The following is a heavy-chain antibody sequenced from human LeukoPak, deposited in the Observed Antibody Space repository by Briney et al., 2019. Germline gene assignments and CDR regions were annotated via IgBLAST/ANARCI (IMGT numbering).Heavy chain of an antibody. J-gene: IGHJ4*02. V-gene: IGHV5-51*01. Sequence: GESLQISCMGSRYRFTSYWVGWMRQMPGKGLEWMGIIYPGDSATRNSPSVQSQVTISADNSIGTADLQWSSLNASDTAMYYCARLAPPAPGLYYLDYWGGGTLVTVSS. CDR3: ARLAPPAPGLYYLDY. CDR2: IYPGDSAT. CDR1: RYRFTSYW. D-gene: IGHD6-6*01.